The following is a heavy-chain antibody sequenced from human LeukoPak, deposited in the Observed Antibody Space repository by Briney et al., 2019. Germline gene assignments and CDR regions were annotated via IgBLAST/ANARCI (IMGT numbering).Heavy chain of an antibody. V-gene: IGHV4-30-4*01. CDR3: ARGVDGDYLDY. Sequence: SETLSLTCTVSGGSISSGDYYWSWIRQPPGKGLEWIGYIYYSGSTYYNPSLKSRVTISVDTSKNQFSLKLSSVTAADTAVYYCARGVDGDYLDYWGQGTLVTVSS. J-gene: IGHJ4*02. CDR2: IYYSGST. CDR1: GGSISSGDYY. D-gene: IGHD4-17*01.